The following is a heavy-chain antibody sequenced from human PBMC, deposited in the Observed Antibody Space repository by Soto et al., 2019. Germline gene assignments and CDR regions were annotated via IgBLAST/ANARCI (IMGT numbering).Heavy chain of an antibody. CDR3: ARYCTNGVCRYT. Sequence: GGSLRLSCAASGFTFSSYSMNWVRQAPGKGLEWVSYISSSSTIYYADSVKGRFTISRDNAKNSLYLQMNSLRAEDTAVYYCARYCTNGVCRYTWGQGTLVTVSS. J-gene: IGHJ5*02. D-gene: IGHD2-8*01. CDR2: ISSSSTI. V-gene: IGHV3-48*01. CDR1: GFTFSSYS.